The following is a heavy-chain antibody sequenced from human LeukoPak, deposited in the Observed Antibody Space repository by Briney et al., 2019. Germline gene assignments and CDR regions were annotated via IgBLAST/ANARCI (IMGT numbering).Heavy chain of an antibody. V-gene: IGHV1-2*02. Sequence: ASVKVSCKASGYTFTDYYIHWVRPAPGQGLQWMGWSYPKTGAALSAQRFQGRLTMTRDMSIATAYMELGGLTSDDTAIYYCASLAIHFGVRGFDYWGQGTLVTVSS. CDR3: ASLAIHFGVRGFDY. J-gene: IGHJ4*02. CDR2: SYPKTGAA. D-gene: IGHD3-10*02. CDR1: GYTFTDYY.